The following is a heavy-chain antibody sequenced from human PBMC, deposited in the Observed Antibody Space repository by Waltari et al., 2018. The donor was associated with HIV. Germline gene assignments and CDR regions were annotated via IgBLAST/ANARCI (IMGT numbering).Heavy chain of an antibody. CDR2: IYHSGST. CDR3: ARSDSSGCLCVY. D-gene: IGHD3-22*01. Sequence: QVQLQESGPGLVKPSETLSLTCTVSGYSISSGYYWGWIRQPPGKGLEWIGSIYHSGSTYYNPSLKSRVTISVDTSKNQFSLKLSSVTAADTAVYYCARSDSSGCLCVYWGQGTLVTVSS. J-gene: IGHJ4*02. CDR1: GYSISSGYY. V-gene: IGHV4-38-2*02.